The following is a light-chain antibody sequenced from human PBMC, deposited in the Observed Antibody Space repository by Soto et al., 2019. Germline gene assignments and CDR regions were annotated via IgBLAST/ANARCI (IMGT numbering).Light chain of an antibody. J-gene: IGKJ1*01. V-gene: IGKV1-39*01. Sequence: DIQMTQSPSSLSASVGDRVTITCRASQTISDFLNWYQHKPVKAPKLLIYAASSLQGGVPSRFSVSGSGTNFTLTIGGMQSEDLATYFCQQSFSTPRTFGQGTKMDIK. CDR3: QQSFSTPRT. CDR2: AAS. CDR1: QTISDF.